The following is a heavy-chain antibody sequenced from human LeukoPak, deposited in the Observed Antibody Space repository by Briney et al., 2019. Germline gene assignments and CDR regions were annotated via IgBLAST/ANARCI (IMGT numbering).Heavy chain of an antibody. CDR3: ATTRAPSNGRVLYYMDV. J-gene: IGHJ6*03. CDR1: GFTFSSYS. D-gene: IGHD1-1*01. CDR2: IISSSSHM. V-gene: IGHV3-21*01. Sequence: GESLRLSCAASGFTFSSYSMNWVRQAPGKGLEWVSSIISSSSHMYYADSVKGRFTISRDNAENSLYLQMNSLRAEDTAVYYCATTRAPSNGRVLYYMDVWGKGTTVTVSS.